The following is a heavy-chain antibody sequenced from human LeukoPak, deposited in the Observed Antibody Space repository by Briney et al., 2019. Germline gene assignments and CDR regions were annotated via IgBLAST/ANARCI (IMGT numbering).Heavy chain of an antibody. J-gene: IGHJ4*02. CDR2: ISSTSNYI. V-gene: IGHV3-21*01. CDR3: ARGRIYGDKSGTYYFDY. D-gene: IGHD4/OR15-4a*01. Sequence: GGSLKLSCAASGFTFSSYSMNWVRQAPGQGLEWVSSISSTSNYIYHAHSLKGRFTISRDNAKNSLYLQMNSLRAEDTAVYYCARGRIYGDKSGTYYFDYWGQGTLVTVSS. CDR1: GFTFSSYS.